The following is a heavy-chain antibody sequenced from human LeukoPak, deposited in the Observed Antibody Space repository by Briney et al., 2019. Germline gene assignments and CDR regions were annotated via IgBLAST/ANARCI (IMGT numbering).Heavy chain of an antibody. J-gene: IGHJ6*03. Sequence: PGGSLRLSCAASGFTFPTYVIHWARQAPGKGLEWVAVISQTGSIETYADSVRGRFSISRDNSDSTVYLQMNSLKTEDTAVYYCARDRAVALPTYFYYMDVWGKGTTVTVSS. CDR1: GFTFPTYV. CDR2: ISQTGSIE. V-gene: IGHV3-30*03. D-gene: IGHD2-15*01. CDR3: ARDRAVALPTYFYYMDV.